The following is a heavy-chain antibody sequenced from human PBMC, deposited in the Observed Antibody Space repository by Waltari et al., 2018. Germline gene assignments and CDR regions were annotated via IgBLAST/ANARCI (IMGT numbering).Heavy chain of an antibody. D-gene: IGHD2-2*01. CDR3: AREVRYQSYMDV. Sequence: QVQLQESGPGLVKPSETLSLTCAVSGYSISSGYYWGWIRQPPGKGLEWIGSIYYSGSTYYNPSLKSRVTISVDTSKNQFSLKLSSVTAADTAVYYCAREVRYQSYMDVWGKGTTVTVSS. V-gene: IGHV4-38-2*02. CDR2: IYYSGST. J-gene: IGHJ6*03. CDR1: GYSISSGYY.